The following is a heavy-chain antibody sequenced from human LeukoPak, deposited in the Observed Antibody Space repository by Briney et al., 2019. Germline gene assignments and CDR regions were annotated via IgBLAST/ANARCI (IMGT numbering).Heavy chain of an antibody. D-gene: IGHD2-15*01. CDR3: ARDGPYCSGGSCYHEVYYFDY. J-gene: IGHJ4*02. CDR2: ISAYNGNT. Sequence: ASVKVSCKASGYTFTSYGISWVRQAPGQGLEWMGWISAYNGNTNYAQKLQGRVTMTTDTSTSTAYMELRSLRSDDTAVYYCARDGPYCSGGSCYHEVYYFDYWGQGTLVTVSS. CDR1: GYTFTSYG. V-gene: IGHV1-18*01.